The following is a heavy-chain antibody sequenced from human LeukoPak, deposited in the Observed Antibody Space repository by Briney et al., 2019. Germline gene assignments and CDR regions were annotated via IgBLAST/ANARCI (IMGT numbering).Heavy chain of an antibody. V-gene: IGHV3-30*02. CDR3: AKGGGYEAQYYYYYLDV. Sequence: GGSLRLSCAASGFTFSSYGMYWVRQAPGKGLEWVAFIRYDGSNKYYADSVKGRFTISRDNSKNTLYLQMKSLRAEDTAVYYCAKGGGYEAQYYYYYLDVWGKGTTVAISS. J-gene: IGHJ6*03. D-gene: IGHD5-12*01. CDR1: GFTFSSYG. CDR2: IRYDGSNK.